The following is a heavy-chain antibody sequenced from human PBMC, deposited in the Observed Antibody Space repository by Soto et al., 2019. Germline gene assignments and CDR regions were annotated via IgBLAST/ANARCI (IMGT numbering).Heavy chain of an antibody. V-gene: IGHV3-23*01. CDR2: ISGSGENT. Sequence: GGSLRLSCAASGFSFSSYAMSWVRQAPGKGLEWVSGISGSGENTYHADSVTGRFTISRDNSKNTVNLQMNSLRDEDTAVYYCAKGVFARDYYYHGMDVWGQGTTVTVSS. CDR3: AKGVFARDYYYHGMDV. CDR1: GFSFSSYA. D-gene: IGHD6-13*01. J-gene: IGHJ6*02.